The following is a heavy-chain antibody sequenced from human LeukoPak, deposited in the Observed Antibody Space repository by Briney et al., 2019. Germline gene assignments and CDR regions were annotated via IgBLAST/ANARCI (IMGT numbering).Heavy chain of an antibody. CDR2: ISSSSSFI. CDR3: ARDRGSSYGLGIDY. Sequence: PGGSLRLSCAVSGFTFSNSRMNWVRQAPGKGLEWVSSISSSSSFIYYADSMKGRFTISRDNAKNSLYLQMNSLRAEDTAVYYCARDRGSSYGLGIDYWGQGTLVTVSS. J-gene: IGHJ4*02. CDR1: GFTFSNSR. V-gene: IGHV3-21*01. D-gene: IGHD5-18*01.